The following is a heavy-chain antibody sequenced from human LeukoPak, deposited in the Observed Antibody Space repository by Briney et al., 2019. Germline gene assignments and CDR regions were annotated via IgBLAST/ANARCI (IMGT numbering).Heavy chain of an antibody. CDR2: IRYDGTNK. Sequence: GGSLRLSCAASGFTFSSYGMHWVRQAPGKGLEWVAFIRYDGTNKYYADSVKGRFTISRDNSKNTLYLQMNSLRAEDTAVYYCAREILWFGELLDVYWGQGTLVTVSS. CDR3: AREILWFGELLDVY. V-gene: IGHV3-30*02. J-gene: IGHJ4*02. CDR1: GFTFSSYG. D-gene: IGHD3-10*01.